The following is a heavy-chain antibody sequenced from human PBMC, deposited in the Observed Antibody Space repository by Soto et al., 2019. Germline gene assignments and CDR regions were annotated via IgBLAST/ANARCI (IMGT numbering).Heavy chain of an antibody. J-gene: IGHJ4*02. V-gene: IGHV1-45*02. CDR1: GYTFTCCS. D-gene: IGHD4-17*01. CDR2: ITLYNGST. Sequence: ASVKVSCKASGYTFTCCSLHWLQQAPGQGLERMRWITLYNGSTNYAKKFQGRVTITRDMSLRTAYIELSSLRSEDSAVYYWARFGNGGASYYFDYWGQGTLVTVSS. CDR3: ARFGNGGASYYFDY.